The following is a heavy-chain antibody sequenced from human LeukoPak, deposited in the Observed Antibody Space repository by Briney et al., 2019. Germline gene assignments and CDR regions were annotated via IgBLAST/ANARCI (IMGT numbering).Heavy chain of an antibody. D-gene: IGHD6-6*01. Sequence: EGSLRLSCAASGFTFSSYSMNWVRQAPGKGVEWVAYISGSGHDINYSDSVKGRFTISRDNAKNSLYLQMSSLRVEDTAVYYCTRDPRHFDSCGQGTLVTVSS. CDR2: ISGSGHDI. V-gene: IGHV3-21*05. CDR1: GFTFSSYS. J-gene: IGHJ5*01. CDR3: TRDPRHFDS.